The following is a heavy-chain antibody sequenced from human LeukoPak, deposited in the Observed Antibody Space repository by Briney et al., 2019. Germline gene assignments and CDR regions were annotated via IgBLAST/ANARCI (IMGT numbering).Heavy chain of an antibody. J-gene: IGHJ4*02. CDR1: GFTFSSHW. CDR3: ARDHRYCSSTSCPHPFDY. CDR2: IQQDGSDK. D-gene: IGHD2-2*01. Sequence: PGGSLRLSCAASGFTFSSHWMSWVRQAPGKGLEWVANIQQDGSDKNYVDSVKGRFTISRDNAKKSLSLQMNSLRAEDTAVYYCARDHRYCSSTSCPHPFDYWGQGTLVTVSS. V-gene: IGHV3-7*01.